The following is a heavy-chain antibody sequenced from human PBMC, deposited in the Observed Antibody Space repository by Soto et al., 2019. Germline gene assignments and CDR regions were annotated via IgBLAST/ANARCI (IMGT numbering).Heavy chain of an antibody. CDR2: IYSGGGK. Sequence: GGSLRLSCAASGFTVTAHYVAWVRQAPGRGLEWVSLIYSGGGKYYADSVKGRFTISRDTSEKTFYLQMNSLRSEDTAVYYCARSDPAYAYGLNVWGQGTTVTVSS. J-gene: IGHJ6*02. V-gene: IGHV3-53*01. D-gene: IGHD3-10*01. CDR1: GFTVTAHY. CDR3: ARSDPAYAYGLNV.